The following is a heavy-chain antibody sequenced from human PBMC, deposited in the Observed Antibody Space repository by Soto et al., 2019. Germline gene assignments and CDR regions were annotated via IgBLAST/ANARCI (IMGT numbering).Heavy chain of an antibody. CDR2: ISDSGCTT. CDR3: AKDPYCSSISCYAGNFYY. J-gene: IGHJ4*02. D-gene: IGHD2-2*01. V-gene: IGHV3-23*01. Sequence: GGSLRLSCAASGFTFSNYPMSWVRQAPGKGLEWVSYISDSGCTTYYADSVKGRFTISRDNSKNTLYLQMNSLRAEDTAVYYCAKDPYCSSISCYAGNFYYWGQGALVTVSS. CDR1: GFTFSNYP.